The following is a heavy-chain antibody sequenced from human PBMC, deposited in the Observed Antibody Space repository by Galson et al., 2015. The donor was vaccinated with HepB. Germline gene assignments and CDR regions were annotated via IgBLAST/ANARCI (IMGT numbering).Heavy chain of an antibody. CDR1: GFTVSSNY. V-gene: IGHV3-66*01. J-gene: IGHJ6*02. D-gene: IGHD4-17*01. CDR3: ARDGTVTTGPFRYYYGMDV. CDR2: IYSGGST. Sequence: SLRLSCAASGFTVSSNYMSWVRQAPGKGLEWVSVIYSGGSTYYADSVKGRFTISRDNSKNTLYLQMNSLRAEDTAVYYCARDGTVTTGPFRYYYGMDVWGQGTTVTVSS.